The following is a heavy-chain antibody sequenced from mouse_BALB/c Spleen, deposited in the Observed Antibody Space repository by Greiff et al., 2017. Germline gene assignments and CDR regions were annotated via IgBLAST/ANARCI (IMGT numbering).Heavy chain of an antibody. CDR1: GYTFTSYW. Sequence: QVQLKQSGAELARPGASVKLSCKASGYTFTSYWMQWVKQRPGQGLEWIGAIYPGDGDTRYTQKFKGKATLTADKSSSTAYMQLSSLASEDSAVYDCARGNSWDYAMDYWGQGTSVTVSS. J-gene: IGHJ4*01. D-gene: IGHD1-1*01. V-gene: IGHV1-87*01. CDR3: ARGNSWDYAMDY. CDR2: IYPGDGDT.